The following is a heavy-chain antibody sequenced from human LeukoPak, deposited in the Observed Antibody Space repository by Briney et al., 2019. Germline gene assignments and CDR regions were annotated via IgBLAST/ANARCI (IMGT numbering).Heavy chain of an antibody. V-gene: IGHV1-2*02. CDR3: ARDLGDILTGYPPDFDY. D-gene: IGHD3-9*01. Sequence: ASVKVSCKASGYTFTGYYMHWVRQAPGQGLEWMGWINPNSGGTNYAQKFQGRVTMTRDTSISKAYMELSRLRSDDTAVYYCARDLGDILTGYPPDFDYWGQGTLVTVSS. CDR1: GYTFTGYY. J-gene: IGHJ4*02. CDR2: INPNSGGT.